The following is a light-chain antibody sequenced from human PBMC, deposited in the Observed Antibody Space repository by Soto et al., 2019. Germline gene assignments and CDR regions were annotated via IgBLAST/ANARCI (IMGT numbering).Light chain of an antibody. CDR1: RSVSSRY. CDR2: GAA. J-gene: IGKJ2*01. CDR3: HQYGYSPNT. V-gene: IGKV3-20*01. Sequence: EIVLTQSPGTLSLSPGERGTLSCRASRSVSSRYLAWYQQKPGQAPRLLIYGAASRATGIPDRFSGSGSGTDFTLTISRLEPEDFAVYHCHQYGYSPNTFGQGTKLEIK.